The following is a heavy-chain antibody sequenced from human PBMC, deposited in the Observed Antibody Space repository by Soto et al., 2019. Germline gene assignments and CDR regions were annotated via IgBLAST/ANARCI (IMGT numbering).Heavy chain of an antibody. J-gene: IGHJ6*02. V-gene: IGHV4-4*07. CDR2: IYNGGNT. CDR1: GGSISSYY. D-gene: IGHD3-10*01. Sequence: PSETLSLTCTVSGGSISSYYWSWIRQSAGKGLEWIGRIYNGGNTQYNPPLKSRVTMSADTSKNQFSLRLNSVTAADTAVYYCARDGSDSYGLDVWGQGTTVTVSS. CDR3: ARDGSDSYGLDV.